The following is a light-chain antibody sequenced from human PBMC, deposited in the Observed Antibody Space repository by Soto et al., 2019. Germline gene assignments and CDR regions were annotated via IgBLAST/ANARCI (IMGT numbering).Light chain of an antibody. Sequence: DIVMTQSPLSLPVTPGEPASISCRSSQSLLHSNGYNYLDWYLQKPGQSPQLLIYLGSNRASGVPDRFSGRGSGTDFTLKISRVEADDVGVYYCMQALQTLFGQGTKVEIK. CDR3: MQALQTL. CDR2: LGS. J-gene: IGKJ1*01. CDR1: QSLLHSNGYNY. V-gene: IGKV2-28*01.